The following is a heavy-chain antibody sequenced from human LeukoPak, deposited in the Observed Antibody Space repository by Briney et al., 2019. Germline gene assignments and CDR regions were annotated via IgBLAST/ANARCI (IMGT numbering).Heavy chain of an antibody. CDR2: ISGSGGST. CDR3: ANSYQNDYGDYVGDFDY. V-gene: IGHV3-23*01. Sequence: PGGSLRLSCAASGFTFRSYAMNWVRQAPGKGLEWVSSISGSGGSTYYADSVKGRFTISRDNSKNTLYLQMNSLRAEDTAVYYCANSYQNDYGDYVGDFDYWGQGTLVTVSS. CDR1: GFTFRSYA. D-gene: IGHD4-17*01. J-gene: IGHJ4*02.